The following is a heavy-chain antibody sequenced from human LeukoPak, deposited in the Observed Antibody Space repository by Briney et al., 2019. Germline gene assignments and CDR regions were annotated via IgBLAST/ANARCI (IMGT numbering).Heavy chain of an antibody. CDR2: IYSSGST. D-gene: IGHD3-10*01. CDR3: ARGHGVLYYFDD. V-gene: IGHV4-31*03. CDR1: GGSISRGGSY. Sequence: SSQTLSLPCTVSGGSISRGGSYWSSSPQHPAEGLEWIGDIYSSGSTYYNPSLKSRVTISVDTSKNQFSRKLSSVTAADTAVYYCARGHGVLYYFDDWGQGTLVTVSS. J-gene: IGHJ4*02.